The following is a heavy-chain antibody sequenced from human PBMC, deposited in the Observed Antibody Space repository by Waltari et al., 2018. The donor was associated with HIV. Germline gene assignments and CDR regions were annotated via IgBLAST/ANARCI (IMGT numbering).Heavy chain of an antibody. CDR2: ISPIFGTA. J-gene: IGHJ4*02. Sequence: QVQLVQSGAQVKQPGSSVQVSCKDSVGTYSSLAPRRVRQDPGQGLEWMGGISPIFGTANYAQKFQGRVTITADESTSTAYMELSSLRSEDTAVYYCARDCYYDSSGYPSYFDYWGQGTLVTVSS. CDR1: VGTYSSLA. V-gene: IGHV1-69*01. D-gene: IGHD3-22*01. CDR3: ARDCYYDSSGYPSYFDY.